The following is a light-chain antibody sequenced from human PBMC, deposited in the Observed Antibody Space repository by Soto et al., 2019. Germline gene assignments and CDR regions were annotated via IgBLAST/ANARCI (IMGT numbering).Light chain of an antibody. Sequence: QSALTQPASVSGSPGQSITISCTGTSSDVGGYNYVSWYQQHPGKAPKLMIYEVSNRPSGVSNRFSGSKSGNTASLTIYRHEAEDEADYYCSSYASTSTLYVFGTGTKVTVL. CDR3: SSYASTSTLYV. CDR2: EVS. CDR1: SSDVGGYNY. V-gene: IGLV2-14*01. J-gene: IGLJ1*01.